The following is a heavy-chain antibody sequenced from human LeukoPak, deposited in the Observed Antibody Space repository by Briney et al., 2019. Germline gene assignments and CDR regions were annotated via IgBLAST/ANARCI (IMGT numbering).Heavy chain of an antibody. CDR2: IDSGGSNT. Sequence: GGSLRLSCVVSGFTFSTYWMHWVRQGPGKGLVWVSRIDSGGSNTLYADSVRGRFTISRDNAKNTLYLQMNSLRAEDTAVYYCAKGVYDSSGFDPWGQGTLVTVSS. CDR1: GFTFSTYW. J-gene: IGHJ5*02. D-gene: IGHD3-22*01. V-gene: IGHV3-74*01. CDR3: AKGVYDSSGFDP.